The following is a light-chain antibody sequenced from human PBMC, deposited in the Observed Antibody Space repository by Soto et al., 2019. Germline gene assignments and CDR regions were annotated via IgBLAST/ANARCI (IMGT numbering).Light chain of an antibody. V-gene: IGLV2-14*01. J-gene: IGLJ3*02. CDR2: EVS. CDR1: SSDVGSYNF. Sequence: QSAPTQPASVSGSPGQSITISCTGTSSDVGSYNFVSWYQQHPGKAPKLMIYEVSNRPSGVSNRFSGSKSGNTASLTISGLQAEDEADYYCCSYTSSSTWVFGGGTKLTVL. CDR3: CSYTSSSTWV.